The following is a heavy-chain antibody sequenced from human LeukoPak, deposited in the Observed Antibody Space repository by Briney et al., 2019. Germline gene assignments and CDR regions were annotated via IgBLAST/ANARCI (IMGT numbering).Heavy chain of an antibody. Sequence: SETLSLTCIVSGGSISSGGYYWSWIRQSPGKGLEWIGYIHYSGSTSYNPSLKSRVTISVDTSKNQFSLKLSSVTAADTAVYYCARVKGSGYYYVFDYWGQGTLVTVSS. J-gene: IGHJ4*02. D-gene: IGHD3-22*01. V-gene: IGHV4-61*08. CDR1: GGSISSGGYY. CDR3: ARVKGSGYYYVFDY. CDR2: IHYSGST.